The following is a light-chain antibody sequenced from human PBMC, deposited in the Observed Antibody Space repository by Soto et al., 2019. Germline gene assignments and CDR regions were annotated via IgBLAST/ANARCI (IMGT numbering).Light chain of an antibody. J-gene: IGKJ1*01. CDR2: KAS. CDR1: QTISSW. V-gene: IGKV1-5*03. Sequence: DIHMTHSPSTLSGSVVDSVTITCRARQTISSWLAWYQQKPGKAPKLLIYKASTLKSGVPSRFSGSGSGTEFTLTISSLQPDDFATYYCQHYNSYSEAFGQGTKVDIK. CDR3: QHYNSYSEA.